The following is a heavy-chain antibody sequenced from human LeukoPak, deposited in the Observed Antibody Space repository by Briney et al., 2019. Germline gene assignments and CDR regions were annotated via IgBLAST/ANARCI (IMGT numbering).Heavy chain of an antibody. CDR3: ARGYCSSTSCYETKYYYYGMDV. CDR1: GGSISGYY. D-gene: IGHD2-2*01. J-gene: IGHJ6*02. Sequence: SETLSLTCPVSGGSISGYYWSWIRQPPGKGLEWIGYIYYSGSTNYNPSLKSRVTISVDTSKNQFSLKLSSVTAADTAVYYCARGYCSSTSCYETKYYYYGMDVWGQGTTVTVSS. CDR2: IYYSGST. V-gene: IGHV4-59*01.